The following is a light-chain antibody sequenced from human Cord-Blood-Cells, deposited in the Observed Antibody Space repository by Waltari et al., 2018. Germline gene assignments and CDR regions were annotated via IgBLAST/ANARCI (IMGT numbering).Light chain of an antibody. Sequence: SYELTQPPSVSVSQGQTSSITGLGDTLGDTDACWYQQKPGQSPVLVLYQDSKRPSGIPERFPGSNSGNTATLTISGTQAMDEADYYCQAWDSSTYVFGTGTKVTVL. J-gene: IGLJ1*01. CDR2: QDS. CDR3: QAWDSSTYV. V-gene: IGLV3-1*01. CDR1: TLGDTD.